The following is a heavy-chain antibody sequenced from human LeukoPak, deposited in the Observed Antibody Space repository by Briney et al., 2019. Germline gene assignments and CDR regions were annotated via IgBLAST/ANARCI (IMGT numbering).Heavy chain of an antibody. Sequence: TPSETLSLTCAVYGGSFSGYYWSWIRQPPGKGLEWIGEINHSGSTNYNPSLKSRVTISVDTSKNQFSLKLSSVTAADTAVYYCARWGSSWYGSRGRYYFDYWGQGTLVTVSS. V-gene: IGHV4-34*01. CDR2: INHSGST. J-gene: IGHJ4*02. CDR1: GGSFSGYY. D-gene: IGHD6-13*01. CDR3: ARWGSSWYGSRGRYYFDY.